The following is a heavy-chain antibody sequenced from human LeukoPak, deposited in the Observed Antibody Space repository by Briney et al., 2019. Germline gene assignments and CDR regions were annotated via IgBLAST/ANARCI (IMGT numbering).Heavy chain of an antibody. CDR2: IDTSGNYI. CDR1: GFTFSSYA. D-gene: IGHD2-2*01. J-gene: IGHJ5*02. V-gene: IGHV3-21*01. Sequence: PGGSLRLSCAASGFTFSSYAMNWVRQAPGQGLEWVSSIDTSGNYIYHADSVKGRFTISRDNTRNSLFLQMYSLRVEDTAVYYCARDRVPSTIEGWLDPWGQGTLVTVSS. CDR3: ARDRVPSTIEGWLDP.